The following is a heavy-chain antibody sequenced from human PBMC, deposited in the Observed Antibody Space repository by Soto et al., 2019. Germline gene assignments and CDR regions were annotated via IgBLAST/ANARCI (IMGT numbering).Heavy chain of an antibody. J-gene: IGHJ4*02. V-gene: IGHV4-34*01. CDR3: ARGSPTYQLPSCFDY. CDR1: GGSFSGYY. CDR2: INHSGST. D-gene: IGHD2-2*01. Sequence: QVQLQQWGAGLLKPSETLSLTCAVYGGSFSGYYWSWIRQPPGKGLEWIGEINHSGSTNYNPSLKSRVTISVDTSKNQFSLKLSSVTAADTAVYYFARGSPTYQLPSCFDYWGQGTLVTVSS.